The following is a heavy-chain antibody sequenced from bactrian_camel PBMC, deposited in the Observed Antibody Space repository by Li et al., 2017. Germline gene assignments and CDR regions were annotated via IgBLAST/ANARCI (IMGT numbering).Heavy chain of an antibody. D-gene: IGHD2*01. CDR3: AAERRWGKCMVVGSTGSAWGLTPNL. CDR2: IDKDGKT. Sequence: HVQLVESGGGSVQAGGSLRLSCKASGYTNSPYCMGWFRQAPGKEREGVATIDKDGKTTYTPSVKGRFTISKDNAKNTLYLQMNSLKPEDTAMYYCAAERRWGKCMVVGSTGSAWGLTPNLWGQGTQV. J-gene: IGHJ4*01. CDR1: GYTNSPYC. V-gene: IGHV3S53*01.